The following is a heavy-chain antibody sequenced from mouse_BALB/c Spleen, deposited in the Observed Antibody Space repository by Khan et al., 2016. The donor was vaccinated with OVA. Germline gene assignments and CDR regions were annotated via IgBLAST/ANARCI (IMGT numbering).Heavy chain of an antibody. V-gene: IGHV9-3*02. Sequence: QIQLVQSGPELKKPGETVKISCKASGYTFTNYGMNWVKQAPGKGLKWMGWINTNTGEPTYAEEFKGRFAFSLETSASTAYLQINNLKNEDTATYFCARGNYYVSNSWFVYGGQGTLVTVSA. CDR2: INTNTGEP. D-gene: IGHD1-1*01. CDR1: GYTFTNYG. CDR3: ARGNYYVSNSWFVY. J-gene: IGHJ3*01.